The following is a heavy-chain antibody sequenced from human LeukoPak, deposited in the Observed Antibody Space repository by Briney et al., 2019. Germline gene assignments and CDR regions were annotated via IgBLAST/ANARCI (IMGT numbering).Heavy chain of an antibody. CDR3: AREGGDIVVPAAPFDY. J-gene: IGHJ4*02. Sequence: GGSLRLSCAASGFTFSSYSMNWVRQAPGKGLEWVASISSSSSYIYYADSVKGRFTISRDNAKNSLYLQMNSLRAEDTAVYYCAREGGDIVVPAAPFDYWGEATLLTVSS. D-gene: IGHD2-2*01. V-gene: IGHV3-21*01. CDR1: GFTFSSYS. CDR2: ISSSSSYI.